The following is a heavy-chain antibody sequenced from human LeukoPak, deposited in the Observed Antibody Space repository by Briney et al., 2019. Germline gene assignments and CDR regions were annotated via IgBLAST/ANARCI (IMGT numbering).Heavy chain of an antibody. V-gene: IGHV5-51*01. D-gene: IGHD3-9*01. CDR2: IYPGDSDT. CDR1: GYSFTSYW. CDR3: ARLYDILTGNSFDY. Sequence: GESLQISCQGSGYSFTSYWIGWVRQMPGKGLELVGIIYPGDSDTRYSPSFQGQVTVSADKSISTAYLQWSSLKASDTAMYYCARLYDILTGNSFDYWGQGTLVTVSS. J-gene: IGHJ4*02.